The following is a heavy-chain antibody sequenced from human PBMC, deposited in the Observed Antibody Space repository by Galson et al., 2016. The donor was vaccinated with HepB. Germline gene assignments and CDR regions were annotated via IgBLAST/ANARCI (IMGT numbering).Heavy chain of an antibody. CDR3: ARQLAVGRWSFDF. CDR2: IYNSGAT. CDR1: VDSFSRDDYW. Sequence: ETLSLTCGVSVSVDSFSRDDYWWAWIRQSPGKGLEWIGSIYNSGATHYNPSLKSRVALSVDTSKSEFSLKLASVTAADTAVYYCARQLAVGRWSFDFWGQGTLVTVSS. D-gene: IGHD3-10*01. J-gene: IGHJ4*02. V-gene: IGHV4-39*01.